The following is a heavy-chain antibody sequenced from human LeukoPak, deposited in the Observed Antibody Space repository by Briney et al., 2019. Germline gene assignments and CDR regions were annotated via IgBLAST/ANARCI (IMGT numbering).Heavy chain of an antibody. V-gene: IGHV3-7*01. Sequence: GGSLRLSCAASGFTFSSYWKSWVRQAPGKGLEWVANIKQDGSEKYYVDSVKGRFTISRDNAKNSLYLQMNSLRAEDTAVYYCARDKGVAAASWVGDYWGQGTLVTVSS. CDR3: ARDKGVAAASWVGDY. CDR1: GFTFSSYW. D-gene: IGHD6-13*01. CDR2: IKQDGSEK. J-gene: IGHJ4*02.